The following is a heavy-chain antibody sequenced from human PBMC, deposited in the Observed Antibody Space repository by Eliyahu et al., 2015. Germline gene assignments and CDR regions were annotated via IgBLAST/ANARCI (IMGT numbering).Heavy chain of an antibody. V-gene: IGHV4-39*01. Sequence: QLHLQESGPGLVTPSETLSLSCXXSXXSISTSNHYWGXIRQPPGKGXXWIGSISASESTSYSTSLKTRVTLSVDTSKNQFALKLYSVTATDSAVYYCARQNVTLTRGIIRGLHWFDPWGQGTLVTVSS. J-gene: IGHJ5*02. D-gene: IGHD3-10*01. CDR2: ISASEST. CDR3: ARQNVTLTRGIIRGLHWFDP. CDR1: XXSISTSNHY.